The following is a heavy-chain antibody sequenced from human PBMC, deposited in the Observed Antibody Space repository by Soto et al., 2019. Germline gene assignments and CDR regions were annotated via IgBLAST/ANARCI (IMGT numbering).Heavy chain of an antibody. D-gene: IGHD3-3*01. J-gene: IGHJ4*02. Sequence: SETLSLTCTVSGGSVSSGSYYWSWIRQPPGKGLEWIGYIYYSGSTNYNPSLKSRVTISVDTSKNQFSLKLSSVTAADTAVYYCARVAPTYYDFWSGYYGESRFDYWGQGTLVTVSS. V-gene: IGHV4-61*01. CDR2: IYYSGST. CDR3: ARVAPTYYDFWSGYYGESRFDY. CDR1: GGSVSSGSYY.